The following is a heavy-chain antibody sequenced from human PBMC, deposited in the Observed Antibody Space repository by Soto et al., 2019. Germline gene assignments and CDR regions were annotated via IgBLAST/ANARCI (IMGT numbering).Heavy chain of an antibody. CDR2: INAYNGNT. CDR3: ARDRRPAATNWFDP. J-gene: IGHJ5*02. CDR1: GYRFTSYG. D-gene: IGHD2-2*01. Sequence: ASVKVSCKAFGYRFTSYGIGWARQAPGQGLEWMGWINAYNGNTNYAQNFQGRVTLTADTSTSTAYMELRSLRSDDTAVYYCARDRRPAATNWFDPWGQGTLVTVSS. V-gene: IGHV1-18*01.